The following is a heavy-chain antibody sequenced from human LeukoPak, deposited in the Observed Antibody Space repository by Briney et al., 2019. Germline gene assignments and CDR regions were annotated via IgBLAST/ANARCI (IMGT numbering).Heavy chain of an antibody. CDR3: ARGRVSSSTWYSTYYYYFYMDV. CDR1: GGSFSGYY. D-gene: IGHD1-1*01. Sequence: RPSETLSLTCAVYGGSFSGYYWSWIRQPPGKGLEWSGDINHIGRTNHNSSLKSRVTISVDTSKNRFSLRLRSVTAADTAVYFCARGRVSSSTWYSTYYYYFYMDVWGKGTTVTVSS. CDR2: INHIGRT. V-gene: IGHV4-34*01. J-gene: IGHJ6*03.